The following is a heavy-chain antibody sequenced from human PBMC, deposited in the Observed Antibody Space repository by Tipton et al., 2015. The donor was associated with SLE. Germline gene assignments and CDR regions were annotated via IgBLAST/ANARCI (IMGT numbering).Heavy chain of an antibody. Sequence: SLRLSFAASGSTFCSYSMHWLRQASGKCLELVSVISYDGSNKYYADSVKGRFTISRDNSKNTLYLQMNSLRAEDTAVYYCARAQGVTTGYFDYWGQGTLVRVSS. CDR1: GSTFCSYS. D-gene: IGHD4-11*01. V-gene: IGHV3-30*04. J-gene: IGHJ4*02. CDR3: ARAQGVTTGYFDY. CDR2: ISYDGSNK.